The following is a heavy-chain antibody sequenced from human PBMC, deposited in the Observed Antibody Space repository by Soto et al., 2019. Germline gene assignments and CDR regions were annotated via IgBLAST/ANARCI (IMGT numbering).Heavy chain of an antibody. Sequence: ASVKVSCKASGYSFTSLDINWVRQTTGQGLEWMGWMQPSTGRTGYAQKFQGRVTMTRDTSINTAYMELTTLTSDDTAFYYCARGVSAGVDYWGQGTLVTVSS. J-gene: IGHJ4*02. CDR3: ARGVSAGVDY. D-gene: IGHD1-26*01. V-gene: IGHV1-8*01. CDR1: GYSFTSLD. CDR2: MQPSTGRT.